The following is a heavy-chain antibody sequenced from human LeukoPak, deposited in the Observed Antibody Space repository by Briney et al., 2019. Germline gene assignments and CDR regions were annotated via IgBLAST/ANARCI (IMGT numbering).Heavy chain of an antibody. D-gene: IGHD5-12*01. CDR1: GFTFSSYE. CDR3: ARIMVATTREAFDH. J-gene: IGHJ4*02. CDR2: ISSSGSTI. Sequence: GGSLRLSCAASGFTFSSYEMNWVRQAPGKGLEWVSYISSSGSTIYYADSVKGRFTISRDNAKNSLYLQMNSLRAEDTAIYYCARIMVATTREAFDHWGQGTRVTVSS. V-gene: IGHV3-48*03.